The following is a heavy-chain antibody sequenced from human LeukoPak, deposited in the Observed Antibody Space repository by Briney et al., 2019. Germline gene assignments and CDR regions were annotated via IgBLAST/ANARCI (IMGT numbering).Heavy chain of an antibody. CDR3: ARYAGAAAGHFDH. CDR2: MNPNSGNT. CDR1: GYTFTSYD. V-gene: IGHV1-8*03. D-gene: IGHD6-13*01. Sequence: GASVKVSCKASGYTFTSYDINWVRQATGQGLEWMGWMNPNSGNTGYAQKFQGRVTITRNTSISTAYMELSSLRSEDTAVYYCARYAGAAAGHFDHWGQGTPVTVSS. J-gene: IGHJ4*02.